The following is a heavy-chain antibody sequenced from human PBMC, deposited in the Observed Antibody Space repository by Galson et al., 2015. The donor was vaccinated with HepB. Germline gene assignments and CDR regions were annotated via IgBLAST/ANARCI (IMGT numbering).Heavy chain of an antibody. CDR3: ARGLSSGWYNWFDP. CDR2: TYYRSKWYN. J-gene: IGHJ5*02. D-gene: IGHD6-19*01. Sequence: CAISGDSVSSNSAAWNWIRQSPSRGLEWLGRTYYRSKWYNDYAVSVKSRITINPDTSKNQFFLQLNSVTPEDTAVYYCARGLSSGWYNWFDPWGQGTLVTVSS. V-gene: IGHV6-1*01. CDR1: GDSVSSNSAA.